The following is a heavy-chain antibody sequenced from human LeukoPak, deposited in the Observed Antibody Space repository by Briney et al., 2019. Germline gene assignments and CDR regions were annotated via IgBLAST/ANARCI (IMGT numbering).Heavy chain of an antibody. CDR1: GGSFSGYY. J-gene: IGHJ3*02. Sequence: SETLSLTCAVYGGSFSGYYWSWIRQPPGKGLEWIGDINHSGSTNYNPSLKSRVTISVDTSKNQFSLKLSSVTAADTAVYYCARLSMDMYDAFDIWGQGTMVTVSS. CDR2: INHSGST. CDR3: ARLSMDMYDAFDI. D-gene: IGHD2/OR15-2a*01. V-gene: IGHV4-34*01.